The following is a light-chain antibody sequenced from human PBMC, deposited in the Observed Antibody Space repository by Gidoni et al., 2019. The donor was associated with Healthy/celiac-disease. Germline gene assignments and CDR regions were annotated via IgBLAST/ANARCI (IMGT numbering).Light chain of an antibody. Sequence: DIQMTQSPSTLSASVGDRVTITCRASQSISSWLAWYQQKPGKAPKLLIYKASSLESGVPSRFSGSGSGTEFTLTISSLQPDDFATYYCQQYNSYSTCGRGTKVEIK. CDR3: QQYNSYST. V-gene: IGKV1-5*03. J-gene: IGKJ1*01. CDR1: QSISSW. CDR2: KAS.